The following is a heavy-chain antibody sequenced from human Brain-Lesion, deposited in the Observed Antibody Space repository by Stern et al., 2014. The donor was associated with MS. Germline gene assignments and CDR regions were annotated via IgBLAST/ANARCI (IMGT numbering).Heavy chain of an antibody. CDR2: INPNTGGK. D-gene: IGHD3-3*01. CDR1: GYIFTGYY. CDR3: ARDQRGITIFGVVTDYYYLGMDV. Sequence: VQLEESGAEVKKPGASVKVSCKTSGYIFTGYYIHWVRQAPGQGLEWMAWINPNTGGKKYAQKFQGRVTMSRDTSISTAYVELSSLTSDDTAVYYCARDQRGITIFGVVTDYYYLGMDVWGQGTTVTVSS. J-gene: IGHJ6*02. V-gene: IGHV1-2*02.